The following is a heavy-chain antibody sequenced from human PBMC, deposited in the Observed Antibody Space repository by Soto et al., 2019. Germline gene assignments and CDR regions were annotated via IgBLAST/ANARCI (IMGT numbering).Heavy chain of an antibody. CDR2: ISSSSSYI. V-gene: IGHV3-21*01. Sequence: GSLRLSCAASGFTFSSYSMNWVRQAPGKGLEWVSSISSSSSYIYYADSVKGRFTISRDNAKNSLYLQMNSLRAEDTAVYYCARDPRTEFVFDYWGQGTLVTVSS. J-gene: IGHJ4*02. CDR3: ARDPRTEFVFDY. D-gene: IGHD4-17*01. CDR1: GFTFSSYS.